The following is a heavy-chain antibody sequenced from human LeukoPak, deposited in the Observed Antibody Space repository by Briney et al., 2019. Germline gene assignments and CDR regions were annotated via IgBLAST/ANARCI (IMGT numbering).Heavy chain of an antibody. J-gene: IGHJ4*02. CDR1: GFTVSNNY. CDR2: IYSGGST. V-gene: IGHV3-66*01. CDR3: ARGSGYYYASGSYCHLYYFDY. Sequence: GGSLRLSCAASGFTVSNNYMNWVRQVPGKGLEWVSVIYSGGSTCYADSVKGRFTISRDNSKNTLYLQINSLRAEDTAVYFCARGSGYYYASGSYCHLYYFDYWGQGTLVTVSS. D-gene: IGHD3-10*01.